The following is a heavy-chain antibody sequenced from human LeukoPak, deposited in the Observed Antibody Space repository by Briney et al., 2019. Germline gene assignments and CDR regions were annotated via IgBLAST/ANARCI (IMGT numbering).Heavy chain of an antibody. J-gene: IGHJ3*01. Sequence: SETLSLTCTVSGGPISSSSYYWGWIRQPPGKGLEWIGRIYYSGSTYYNPSLKSRVTISVDTSKNQFSLKLSSVTAADTAVYYCARGNWNYLKIWGQGTMVTVSS. CDR1: GGPISSSSYY. CDR2: IYYSGST. V-gene: IGHV4-39*01. CDR3: ARGNWNYLKI. D-gene: IGHD1-7*01.